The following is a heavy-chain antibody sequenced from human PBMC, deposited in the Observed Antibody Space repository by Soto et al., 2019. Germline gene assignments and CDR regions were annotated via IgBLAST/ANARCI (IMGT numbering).Heavy chain of an antibody. CDR1: GFTFSSYA. V-gene: IGHV3-23*01. J-gene: IGHJ4*02. Sequence: GGSLRLSCAASGFTFSSYAMSWVRQAPGKGLEWVSAISGSGGSTYYADSVKGRFTISRDNSKNTLYLQVNSLRAEDTAVYYCAKSPINCLVPTDYWGQGTPVTVSS. CDR2: ISGSGGST. CDR3: AKSPINCLVPTDY. D-gene: IGHD1-20*01.